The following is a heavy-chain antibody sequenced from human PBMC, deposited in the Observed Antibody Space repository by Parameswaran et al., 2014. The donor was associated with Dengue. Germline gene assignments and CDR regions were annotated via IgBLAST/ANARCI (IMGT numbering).Heavy chain of an antibody. J-gene: IGHJ6*02. D-gene: IGHD2-15*01. CDR3: ARDESGRSGGTCYSDYHGMDV. CDR2: IIPIFGTA. Sequence: WVRQAPGQGLEWMGGIIPIFGTANYAQKFQGRVTITADESTSTAYMELSSLRSEDTAVYYCARDESGRSGGTCYSDYHGMDVWGQGTTVTVSS. V-gene: IGHV1-69*01.